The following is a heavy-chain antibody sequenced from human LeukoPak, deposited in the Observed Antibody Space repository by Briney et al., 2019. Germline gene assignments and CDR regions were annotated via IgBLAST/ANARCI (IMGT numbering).Heavy chain of an antibody. CDR2: INRHSGDA. J-gene: IGHJ4*02. V-gene: IGHV1-2*02. Sequence: ASVKVSCKASGYTFTGYYMHWVRQAPGQGLEWMGWINRHSGDANYAQKFQGRVTMTRDTSISTAYMELSRLSSDDTAVYYCARDGGKVGATGPFDYWGQGTLVTVSS. CDR3: ARDGGKVGATGPFDY. D-gene: IGHD1-26*01. CDR1: GYTFTGYY.